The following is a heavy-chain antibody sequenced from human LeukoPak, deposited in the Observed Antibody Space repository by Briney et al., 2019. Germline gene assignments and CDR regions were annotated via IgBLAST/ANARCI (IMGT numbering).Heavy chain of an antibody. CDR2: IYWDDDK. V-gene: IGHV2-5*02. CDR1: GFSLSTSGVG. D-gene: IGHD5-24*01. CDR3: AHFRDGYTFDY. Sequence: SGPTLVKPTQTLTLTCTFSGFSLSTSGVGVGWIRQPPGNALEWLALIYWDDDKRYSPSLKSRLTITKDTSKHQVVLTMTNMDPVDTATYYCAHFRDGYTFDYWGQGTLVTVSS. J-gene: IGHJ4*02.